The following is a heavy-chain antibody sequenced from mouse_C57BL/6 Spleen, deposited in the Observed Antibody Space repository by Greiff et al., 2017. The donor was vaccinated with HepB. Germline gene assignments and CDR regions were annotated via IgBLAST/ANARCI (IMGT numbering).Heavy chain of an antibody. V-gene: IGHV1-85*01. D-gene: IGHD3-1*01. CDR2: IYPSDGST. CDR3: ARYRDMDY. Sequence: QVQLQQSGPELVKPGASVKLSCKASGYTFTSYDINWVKQRPGQGLEWIGWIYPSDGSTKYNEKFKGKATLTVDTTTSTAYLELHSLTSEGSAVYVCARYRDMDYWGKGTSVTVSS. CDR1: GYTFTSYD. J-gene: IGHJ4*01.